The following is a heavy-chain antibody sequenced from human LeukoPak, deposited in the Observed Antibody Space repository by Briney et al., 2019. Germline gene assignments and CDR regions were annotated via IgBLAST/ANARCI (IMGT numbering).Heavy chain of an antibody. Sequence: GGSLRLSCVASGFTFSSYWMNWVRQAPGKGPEWVANIEKDGSEKNYVDSVKGRFTISRDNAKSSVYLQMNNLRAEDTAVYYCAKGQMTSGYWGQGTLVTVSS. V-gene: IGHV3-7*01. J-gene: IGHJ4*02. CDR3: AKGQMTSGY. D-gene: IGHD2-2*01. CDR2: IEKDGSEK. CDR1: GFTFSSYW.